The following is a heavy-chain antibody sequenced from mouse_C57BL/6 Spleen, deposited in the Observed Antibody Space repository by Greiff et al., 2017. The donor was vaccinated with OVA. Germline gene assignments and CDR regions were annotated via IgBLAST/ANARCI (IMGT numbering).Heavy chain of an antibody. D-gene: IGHD1-1*01. CDR1: GYAFSSYW. CDR3: ARGYYGCSCCFAY. Sequence: VKVVESGAELVKPGASVKISCKASGYAFSSYWMNWVKQRPGKGLEWIGKIYPGDGDTKYKGKGKGKGKRTEEKSSSTAYMQLSSLTSEDSAVYFCARGYYGCSCCFAYWGQGTTLTVSS. CDR2: IYPGDGDT. V-gene: IGHV1-80*01. J-gene: IGHJ2*01.